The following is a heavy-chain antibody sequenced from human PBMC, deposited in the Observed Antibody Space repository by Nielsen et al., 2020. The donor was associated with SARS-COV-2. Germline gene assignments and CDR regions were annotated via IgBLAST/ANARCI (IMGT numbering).Heavy chain of an antibody. J-gene: IGHJ4*02. Sequence: GESLKISCAASGFIVSSKYMNWVRQAPGKGLEWVAVISYDGSNKYYADSVKGRFTISRDNSKNTLYLQMNSLRAEDTAVYYCAKDRDYWNGLDYWGQGTLVTVSS. CDR1: GFIVSSKY. D-gene: IGHD1-1*01. CDR3: AKDRDYWNGLDY. V-gene: IGHV3-30*18. CDR2: ISYDGSNK.